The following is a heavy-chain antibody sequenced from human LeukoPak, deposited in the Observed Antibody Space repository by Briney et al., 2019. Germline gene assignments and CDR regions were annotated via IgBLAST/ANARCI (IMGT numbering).Heavy chain of an antibody. Sequence: PGRSLRLSCAASRFTFSTYAMHWVRQAPGKGLEWVAGISNDGTNEDHADSVKGRFTISRDNSKNTLYLQMNSLRAEDTAIYHCARDRIAVAGMGAFQHWGQGTLVTVSS. J-gene: IGHJ1*01. V-gene: IGHV3-30-3*01. CDR3: ARDRIAVAGMGAFQH. CDR2: ISNDGTNE. D-gene: IGHD6-19*01. CDR1: RFTFSTYA.